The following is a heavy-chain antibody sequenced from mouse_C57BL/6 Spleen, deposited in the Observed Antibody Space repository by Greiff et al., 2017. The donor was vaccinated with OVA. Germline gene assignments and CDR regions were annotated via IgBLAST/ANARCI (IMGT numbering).Heavy chain of an antibody. CDR1: GYTFTSYW. J-gene: IGHJ2*01. D-gene: IGHD3-2*02. V-gene: IGHV1-59*01. Sequence: QVQLKQPGAELVRPGTSVKLSCKASGYTFTSYWMHWVKQRPGQGLEWIGVIDPSDSYTNYNQKFKGKATLTVDTSSSTAYMQLSSLTSEDSAVYYCARKRGSSGFDYWGQGTTLTVSS. CDR2: IDPSDSYT. CDR3: ARKRGSSGFDY.